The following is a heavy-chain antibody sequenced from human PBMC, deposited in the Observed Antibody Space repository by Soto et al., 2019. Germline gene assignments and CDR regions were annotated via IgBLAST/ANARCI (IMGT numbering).Heavy chain of an antibody. V-gene: IGHV4-59*01. CDR3: ASMIGDPVLSFDS. CDR1: GGSISSYY. CDR2: IFYSGST. D-gene: IGHD3-10*02. J-gene: IGHJ5*01. Sequence: QVQLLESGPGLVKPSETLSLTCTVSGGSISSYYWSWIRQPPGKGLEWIGFIFYSGSTSYNPSLKSRVTISIDTSEYKFSLKLNSVTAVDTAVYYCASMIGDPVLSFDSWGQGTLVAVSS.